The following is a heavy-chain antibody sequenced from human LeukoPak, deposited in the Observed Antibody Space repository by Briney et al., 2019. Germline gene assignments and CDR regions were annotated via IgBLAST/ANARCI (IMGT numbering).Heavy chain of an antibody. D-gene: IGHD6-13*01. CDR1: GFTFSSYA. V-gene: IGHV3-23*01. CDR2: ISGSGGST. J-gene: IGHJ4*02. CDR3: AKDLSSSWNYFDY. Sequence: GGSLRLSCAASGFTFSSYAMNWVRQAPGKGLEWVSGISGSGGSTYYADSVKGRVTISRDNSKNTLYLQMNSLRAEDTAVYYCAKDLSSSWNYFDYWGQGTLVTVSS.